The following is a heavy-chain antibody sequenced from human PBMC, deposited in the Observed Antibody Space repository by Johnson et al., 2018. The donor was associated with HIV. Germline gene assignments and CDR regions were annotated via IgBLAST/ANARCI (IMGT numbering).Heavy chain of an antibody. CDR3: AGGRDGYNFGAFDI. Sequence: VQLVESGGGVVRPGGSLRLSCAASGFTFDDYGMSWVRQAPGTGLEWVSGINWNGGSTGYADSVKGRFTISRDNSKNKGYLQMNSLRVEDTAVYYCAGGRDGYNFGAFDIWGQGTMVTVSS. D-gene: IGHD5-24*01. CDR2: INWNGGST. CDR1: GFTFDDYG. V-gene: IGHV3-20*04. J-gene: IGHJ3*02.